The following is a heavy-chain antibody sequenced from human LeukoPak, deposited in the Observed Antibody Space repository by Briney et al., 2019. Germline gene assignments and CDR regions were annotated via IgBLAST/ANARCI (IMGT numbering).Heavy chain of an antibody. D-gene: IGHD3-22*01. CDR1: GYTFTSYG. Sequence: ASVKVSCKASGYTFTSYGISWVRQAPGQGLEWMGWISAYNGNINYAQKLQGRVTMTTDTSTSTAYMELRSLRSDDTAVYYCARDICYDSSGYLALGYYYYGMDVWGQGTAVTVSS. J-gene: IGHJ6*02. CDR3: ARDICYDSSGYLALGYYYYGMDV. CDR2: ISAYNGNI. V-gene: IGHV1-18*01.